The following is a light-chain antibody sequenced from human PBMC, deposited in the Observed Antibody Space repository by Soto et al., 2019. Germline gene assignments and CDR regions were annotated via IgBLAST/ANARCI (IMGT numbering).Light chain of an antibody. Sequence: QSVPTPPASLSGSPGQSITISCTGTSSDICAYDYVYLFQQHQGKAPKLMISEVNNRPSGVSNRFSGSKAGNTPYLTISGLQVEDEADYFCFSFPNTTTHVSGSGTKVTVL. V-gene: IGLV2-14*01. CDR3: FSFPNTTTHV. CDR2: EVN. CDR1: SSDICAYDY. J-gene: IGLJ1*01.